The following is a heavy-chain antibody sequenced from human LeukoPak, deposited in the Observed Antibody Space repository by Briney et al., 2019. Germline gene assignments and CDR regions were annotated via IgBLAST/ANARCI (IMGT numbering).Heavy chain of an antibody. D-gene: IGHD1-26*01. V-gene: IGHV4-59*01. CDR2: IYYSGTT. Sequence: SETLSLTCTVSGGSISSYYWSWIRQPPGKGLEWIGNIYYSGTTNYDPSLRSRVNMSLDASKNQFSLRLSSVTAADTAVYYCARGGSYFVYWGQGTLVTVSS. CDR1: GGSISSYY. J-gene: IGHJ4*02. CDR3: ARGGSYFVY.